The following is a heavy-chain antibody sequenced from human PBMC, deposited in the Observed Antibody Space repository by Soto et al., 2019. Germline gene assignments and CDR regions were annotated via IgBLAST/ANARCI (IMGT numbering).Heavy chain of an antibody. D-gene: IGHD6-19*01. Sequence: PSETLSLTCAVSGGSISSSNLWTWVRQPPGKGLEWIGEIYHGGSTNYNPSLKSRVTISVDTSKNQFSLKLSSVTAADTAVYYCARDISGWGGYFDYWGQGTLVTVSS. CDR1: GGSISSSNL. V-gene: IGHV4-4*02. CDR2: IYHGGST. CDR3: ARDISGWGGYFDY. J-gene: IGHJ4*02.